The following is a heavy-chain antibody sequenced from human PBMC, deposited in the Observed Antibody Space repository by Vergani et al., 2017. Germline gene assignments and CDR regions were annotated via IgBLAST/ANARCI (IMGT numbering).Heavy chain of an antibody. CDR3: ARVPATATYYYYGMDV. V-gene: IGHV5-51*01. CDR2: IYPGDSDT. CDR1: GYSFTSYW. D-gene: IGHD2-2*01. Sequence: EVPLVQSGAEVKKPGESLKISCKGSGYSFTSYWIGWVRQMPGKGLEWMGIIYPGDSDTRYSPSFQGQVTISADKSISTAYLQWSSLKASDTAMYYCARVPATATYYYYGMDVWGQGTTVTVSS. J-gene: IGHJ6*02.